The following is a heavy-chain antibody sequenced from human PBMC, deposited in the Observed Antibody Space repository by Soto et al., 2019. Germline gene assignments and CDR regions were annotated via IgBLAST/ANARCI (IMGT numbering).Heavy chain of an antibody. CDR1: GFTFSDHY. D-gene: IGHD4-17*01. CDR2: TNNKGDSYTT. Sequence: GGSLRLSCAVSGFTFSDHYMDWARQAPGKGLEWVARTNNKGDSYTTEYAASVIGRFTISRDDSKKLVFLQMNSLKTEDTAMYYCARDLSAYGDYLGHWGQGTLVTVSS. J-gene: IGHJ4*02. V-gene: IGHV3-72*01. CDR3: ARDLSAYGDYLGH.